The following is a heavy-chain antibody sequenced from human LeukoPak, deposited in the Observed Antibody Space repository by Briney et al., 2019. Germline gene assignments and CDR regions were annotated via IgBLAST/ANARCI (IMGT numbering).Heavy chain of an antibody. Sequence: PSETLSLTCTVSGGSISSSSYYWGWIRQPPGKGLEWIGSIYYSGSTYYNPSLKSRVTISVDTSKNQFSLKLSSVTAADTAVYYCARGQAYYFDYGGQETRVTVSS. CDR2: IYYSGST. CDR3: ARGQAYYFDY. CDR1: GGSISSSSYY. J-gene: IGHJ4*02. V-gene: IGHV4-39*07.